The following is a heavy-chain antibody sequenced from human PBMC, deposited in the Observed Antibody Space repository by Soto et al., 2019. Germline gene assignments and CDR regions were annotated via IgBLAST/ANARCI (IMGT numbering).Heavy chain of an antibody. CDR3: ARVGGDDFWSGYYAWFDP. Sequence: SETLSLTCTVSGGSISSYYWSWIRQPPGKGLEWIGYIYYSGSTNYNPSLKSRVTISVDTSKNQFSLKLSSVTAADTAMYYCARVGGDDFWSGYYAWFDPWGQGTLVTVSS. CDR1: GGSISSYY. D-gene: IGHD3-3*01. J-gene: IGHJ5*02. CDR2: IYYSGST. V-gene: IGHV4-59*01.